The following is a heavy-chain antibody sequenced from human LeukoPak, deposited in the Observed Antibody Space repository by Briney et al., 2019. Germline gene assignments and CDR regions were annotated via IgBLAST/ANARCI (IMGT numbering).Heavy chain of an antibody. CDR1: GGSFSGYY. V-gene: IGHV4-34*01. J-gene: IGHJ3*02. Sequence: SETLSLTCAVYGGSFSGYYWSWIRQPPGKGLEWIGEINHSGSTNYNPSLKSRVTISVDTSKNQFSLKLSSVTAADTAVYYCARGPWPLDIWGQGTMVTVSS. CDR3: ARGPWPLDI. CDR2: INHSGST.